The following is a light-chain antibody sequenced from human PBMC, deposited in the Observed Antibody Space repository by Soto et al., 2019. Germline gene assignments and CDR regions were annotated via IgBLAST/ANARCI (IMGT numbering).Light chain of an antibody. V-gene: IGKV3-11*01. CDR1: ERIGTY. CDR2: DAS. CDR3: QHRSNSPPMWT. Sequence: EIVLTQSPGTLSLSPGDRATLSCRASERIGTYLAWYQQKPGQAPRLLIYDASNRATGVPARFSGTGSGTDFTLTISSLESEDFXVYFXQHRSNSPPMWTFGQGTKVEIK. J-gene: IGKJ1*01.